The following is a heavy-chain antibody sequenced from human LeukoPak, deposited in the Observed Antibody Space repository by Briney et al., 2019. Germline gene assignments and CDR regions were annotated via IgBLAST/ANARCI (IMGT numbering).Heavy chain of an antibody. V-gene: IGHV1-69*04. D-gene: IGHD1-26*01. J-gene: IGHJ4*02. Sequence: SVTVSCKASGGTFSSYAISWVRQAPGQGLEWMGRIIPILGIANYAQKFQGRVTITADKSTSTAYMELSSLRSEDTAVYYCARVVWELPPSPETTYYFDYWGQGTLVTVSS. CDR3: ARVVWELPPSPETTYYFDY. CDR1: GGTFSSYA. CDR2: IIPILGIA.